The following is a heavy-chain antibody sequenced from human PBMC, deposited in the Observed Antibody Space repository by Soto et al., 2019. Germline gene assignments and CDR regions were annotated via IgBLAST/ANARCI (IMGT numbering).Heavy chain of an antibody. V-gene: IGHV1-46*01. CDR3: ARAFDTSGAFDY. J-gene: IGHJ4*02. CDR1: GYTFTSDY. CDR2: INPSGGNT. Sequence: QVQLVQSGAEVKNPGASVKVSCKASGYTFTSDYMHWVRQAPGQGLEWMGIINPSGGNTRYAQKFQGRVTMTRDTSTSTVYMELGSLGSEDTAVYYCARAFDTSGAFDYWGQGSLVIVSS. D-gene: IGHD6-19*01.